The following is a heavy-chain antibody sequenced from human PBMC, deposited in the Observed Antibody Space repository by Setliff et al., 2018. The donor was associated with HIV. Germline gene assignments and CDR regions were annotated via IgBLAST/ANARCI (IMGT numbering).Heavy chain of an antibody. Sequence: SETLSLTCIVSGGSISSTSHYWGWVRQPPGKGREWIGTIYYSGSTYYNSSLKSRVTMSVDTSKNLFSLRLSAVTAADTAVYYCARHSGRLLARYAFDIWGQGTMVTVSS. CDR3: ARHSGRLLARYAFDI. V-gene: IGHV4-39*01. CDR1: GGSISSTSHY. J-gene: IGHJ3*02. D-gene: IGHD1-26*01. CDR2: IYYSGST.